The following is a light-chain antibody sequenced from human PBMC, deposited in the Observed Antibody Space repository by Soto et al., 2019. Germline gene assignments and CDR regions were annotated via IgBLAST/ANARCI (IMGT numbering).Light chain of an antibody. Sequence: QSVLTQPPSVSGAPGQRVTISCTGRSSNIGAGYDVHWYQQLPGTAPKLFIYDNSNRPSGVPDRFSGSRSGTSASLAITGLQAEDEADYYCQSYDSSLSVVFGGGTKLTVL. CDR3: QSYDSSLSVV. CDR1: SSNIGAGYD. J-gene: IGLJ3*02. CDR2: DNS. V-gene: IGLV1-40*01.